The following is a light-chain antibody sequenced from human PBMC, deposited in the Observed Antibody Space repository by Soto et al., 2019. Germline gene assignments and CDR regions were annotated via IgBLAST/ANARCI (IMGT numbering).Light chain of an antibody. V-gene: IGKV3-20*01. CDR3: QLYGGSPLT. Sequence: EIVLTQSPGTLSLSPGERATLSCRASQSVSSNYIAWYQQKPGQAPRLLIYGAFSRVTGIPDRFSGSGSGTDFTLTISRLEPEDFAVYYCQLYGGSPLTFGPGTKVDIK. CDR2: GAF. J-gene: IGKJ3*01. CDR1: QSVSSNY.